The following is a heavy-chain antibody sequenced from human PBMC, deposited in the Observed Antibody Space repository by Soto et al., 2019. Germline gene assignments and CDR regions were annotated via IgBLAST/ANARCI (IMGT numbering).Heavy chain of an antibody. D-gene: IGHD3-3*01. CDR2: VNQDGSEK. Sequence: GGSLRLSCTASGFTFSTYWMTWVRQAPGKGLEWVANVNQDGSEKYYGDSVKGRFTVSRDNTKSSLYLQRNSLRAEDTAVYYCARAPQYYDFWCGLYRSGDLKLYFDSWGQGTLVTVSS. CDR3: ARAPQYYDFWCGLYRSGDLKLYFDS. V-gene: IGHV3-7*03. CDR1: GFTFSTYW. J-gene: IGHJ4*02.